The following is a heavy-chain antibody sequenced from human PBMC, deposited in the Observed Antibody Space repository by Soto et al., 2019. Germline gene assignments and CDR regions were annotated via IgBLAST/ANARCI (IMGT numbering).Heavy chain of an antibody. CDR1: GYSFTSYW. V-gene: IGHV5-51*01. Sequence: LKVSDKGSGYSFTSYWMGWVRQMPGKGLEWMGIIYPGDSDTRYSPSFQGQVTISADKSISTAYLQWSSLKASDTAMYYCARTYDFWSGYPKDAFDIWGQGTMVTVSS. J-gene: IGHJ3*02. D-gene: IGHD3-3*01. CDR3: ARTYDFWSGYPKDAFDI. CDR2: IYPGDSDT.